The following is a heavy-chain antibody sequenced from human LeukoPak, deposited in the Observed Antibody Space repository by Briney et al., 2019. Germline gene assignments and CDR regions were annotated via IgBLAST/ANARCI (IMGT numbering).Heavy chain of an antibody. D-gene: IGHD2-21*02. V-gene: IGHV4-59*01. CDR2: IYYSGST. Sequence: SETLSLTCTVSGGSTSSYYWSLIRQPPGKGLEWIGYIYYSGSTNYNPSLKSRVTISVDTSKNQFSLKLSSVTAADTAVYYCARFVTGLTDAFDIWGQGTMVTVSS. J-gene: IGHJ3*02. CDR1: GGSTSSYY. CDR3: ARFVTGLTDAFDI.